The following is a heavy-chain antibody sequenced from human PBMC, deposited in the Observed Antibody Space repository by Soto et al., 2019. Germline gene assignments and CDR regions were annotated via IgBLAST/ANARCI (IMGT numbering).Heavy chain of an antibody. CDR1: GGTFSSYA. Sequence: QVQLVQSGAEVKKPGSSVKVSCKASGGTFSSYAISWVRQAPGQGLEWMGGIIPIFGTANYAQKFQGRVTITGDESTTTAYREVSSLRSEDRAVYYWGREGYYLGSGAPPSGGFAPGGEEPLVTVP. V-gene: IGHV1-69*01. CDR2: IIPIFGTA. J-gene: IGHJ5*02. CDR3: GREGYYLGSGAPPSGGFAP. D-gene: IGHD3-10*01.